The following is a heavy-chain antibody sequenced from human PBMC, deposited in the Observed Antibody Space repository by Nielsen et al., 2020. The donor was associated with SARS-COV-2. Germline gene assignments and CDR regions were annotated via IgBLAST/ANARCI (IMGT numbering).Heavy chain of an antibody. D-gene: IGHD2-2*01. CDR3: ARAMYCSSTSCYPDY. CDR2: INPNSGGT. Sequence: ASVKVSCKASGYTFTGYYMHWVRQAPGQGLEWMGRINPNSGGTNYAQKFQGRVTMTRDTSISTAYMELSRLRSDDTAVYYCARAMYCSSTSCYPDYWGQGTLVTVPS. J-gene: IGHJ4*02. V-gene: IGHV1-2*06. CDR1: GYTFTGYY.